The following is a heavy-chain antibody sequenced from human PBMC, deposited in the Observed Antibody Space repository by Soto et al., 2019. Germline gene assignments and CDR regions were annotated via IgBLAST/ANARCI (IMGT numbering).Heavy chain of an antibody. D-gene: IGHD4-4*01. Sequence: QVQLQESGPGLVKPSQTLSLTCTVSGGSIKNSGYYWSWIRQHPEKGLEWIGYISYSGSTDYAPSLKSRVTMSVDTSKNQFSLNLTSVTAADTAVYYCGRDAVTKRDFYYYGMDVWGRGTTFTVSS. CDR2: ISYSGST. J-gene: IGHJ6*02. CDR3: GRDAVTKRDFYYYGMDV. CDR1: GGSIKNSGYY. V-gene: IGHV4-31*03.